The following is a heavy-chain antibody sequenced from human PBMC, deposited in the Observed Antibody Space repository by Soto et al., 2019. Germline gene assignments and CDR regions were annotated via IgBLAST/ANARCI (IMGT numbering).Heavy chain of an antibody. J-gene: IGHJ4*02. D-gene: IGHD1-26*01. CDR3: ATAFGWSHYY. V-gene: IGHV3-53*01. CDR1: GFTVSSYY. CDR2: IYSSGPT. Sequence: GGSLRLSCAASGFTVSSYYMNWVRLVPEKGLEWVSVIYSSGPTFYADSVRGRFTISRDNSKNTLYLQMNSLRVEDTAVYYCATAFGWSHYYLGPGTLVTVSS.